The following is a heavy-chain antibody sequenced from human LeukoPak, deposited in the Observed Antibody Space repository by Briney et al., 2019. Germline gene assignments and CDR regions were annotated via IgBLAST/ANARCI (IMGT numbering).Heavy chain of an antibody. CDR2: INSDGSST. J-gene: IGHJ4*02. V-gene: IGHV3-74*01. CDR1: GFTFSSYW. CDR3: ARDRNGYNREFDF. D-gene: IGHD5-24*01. Sequence: GGSLRLSCAASGFTFSSYWMHWVRKAPGKGLVWVSRINSDGSSTSYADSVKGRFTISRDNAKNTLYLQMNSLRAEDTAVYYCARDRNGYNREFDFWGQGTLVTVSS.